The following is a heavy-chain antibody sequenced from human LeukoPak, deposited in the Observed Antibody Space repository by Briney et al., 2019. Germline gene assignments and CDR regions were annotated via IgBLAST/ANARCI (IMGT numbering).Heavy chain of an antibody. Sequence: GASVKVSCKASGYTFTSYAMHWVRQAPGQRLEWMGWINAGNGNTKYSQKFQGRVTITRDTSASTAHMELSSLRSEDTAVYYCARADYDFWSGYYSSRGYFDYWGQGTLVTVSS. D-gene: IGHD3-3*01. CDR3: ARADYDFWSGYYSSRGYFDY. CDR1: GYTFTSYA. V-gene: IGHV1-3*01. CDR2: INAGNGNT. J-gene: IGHJ4*02.